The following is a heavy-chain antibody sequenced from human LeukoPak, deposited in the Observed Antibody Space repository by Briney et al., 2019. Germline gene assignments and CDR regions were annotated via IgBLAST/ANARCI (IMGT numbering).Heavy chain of an antibody. Sequence: GGSLRLSCAASGFTFSSYGMSWVRQAPGKGLEWVSAISGSGGSTYYADSVKGRFTISRDNSKNTLYLQMNSLRAEDTAVYYCAKDQEGIAAAGQYFQHWGQGTLVTVSS. J-gene: IGHJ1*01. V-gene: IGHV3-23*01. CDR2: ISGSGGST. CDR3: AKDQEGIAAAGQYFQH. D-gene: IGHD6-13*01. CDR1: GFTFSSYG.